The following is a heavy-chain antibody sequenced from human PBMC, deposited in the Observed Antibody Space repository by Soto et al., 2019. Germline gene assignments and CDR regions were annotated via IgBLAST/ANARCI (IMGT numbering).Heavy chain of an antibody. CDR2: IKSKSDGGTT. V-gene: IGHV3-15*01. Sequence: EEQLVESGGGLVRPGGSLRLSCAASGFTFTNAWMIWVRQAPGMGLEWVGRIKSKSDGGTTDYAAAVKGRFTISRLDSKHRLYLQMNSLKCEDTAGYYCATGRGRFTTSLAGFDIWGQGTKVTVS. CDR1: GFTFTNAW. J-gene: IGHJ3*02. D-gene: IGHD1-26*01. CDR3: ATGRGRFTTSLAGFDI.